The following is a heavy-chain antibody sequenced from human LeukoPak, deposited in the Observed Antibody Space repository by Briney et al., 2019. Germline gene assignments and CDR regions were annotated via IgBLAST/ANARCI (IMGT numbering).Heavy chain of an antibody. J-gene: IGHJ3*02. CDR1: GASISNYY. CDR3: ARDGGDAFDI. D-gene: IGHD3-16*01. CDR2: MLYSGST. V-gene: IGHV4-59*12. Sequence: SETLSLTCTVSGASISNYYWSWIRQSPGKGLEWIGYMLYSGSTNQNPSLRSRVTISVDTSKNQVSLKLSSVTAADTAVYYCARDGGDAFDIWGQGTLVTVSS.